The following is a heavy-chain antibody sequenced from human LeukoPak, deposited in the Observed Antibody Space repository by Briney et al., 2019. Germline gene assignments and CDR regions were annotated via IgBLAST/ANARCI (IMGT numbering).Heavy chain of an antibody. J-gene: IGHJ4*02. V-gene: IGHV1-2*02. CDR2: INPNDGGT. Sequence: ASVKVSCKASGYSFTDYYIHWVRQAPGQGLEWMGWINPNDGGTNSAQKFQGRVTMTRDTSITTAYMELSSLRSDDTAMYYCATLRRSGLYIGDCGQGALATVSS. CDR3: ATLRRSGLYIGD. CDR1: GYSFTDYY. D-gene: IGHD6-19*01.